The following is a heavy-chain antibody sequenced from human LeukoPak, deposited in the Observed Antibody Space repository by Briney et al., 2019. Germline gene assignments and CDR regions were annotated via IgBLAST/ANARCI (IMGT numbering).Heavy chain of an antibody. CDR3: ARISGSGDYYFDL. J-gene: IGHJ2*01. CDR2: IYHRSKWYN. Sequence: SQTLSLTCGISGDSFSSNNAAWNWIRQSPSRGLEWLGRIYHRSKWYNDYAVSMKSQISMNPDTSENQFSLHLNYVTPEDTAVYYCARISGSGDYYFDLWGPGTLVTVSS. CDR1: GDSFSSNNAA. V-gene: IGHV6-1*01. D-gene: IGHD1-20*01.